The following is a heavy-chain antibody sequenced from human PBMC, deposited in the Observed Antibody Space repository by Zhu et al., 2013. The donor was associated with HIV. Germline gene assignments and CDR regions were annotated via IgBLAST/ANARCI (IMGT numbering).Heavy chain of an antibody. D-gene: IGHD2-2*01. V-gene: IGHV1-46*01. CDR1: GYTVSNYY. CDR3: ARGDALSTIPAPFV. CDR2: INPSGGST. Sequence: QVQLVQSGAEVKKPGASVKVSCKASGYTVSNYYMNWVRQAPGQGLEWMGIINPSGGSTNYAQKFQGRLTMTRDTSTNTVYMDLSSLRSEDTAVYYCARGDALSTIPAPFVWGQGTGHRLV. J-gene: IGHJ4*02.